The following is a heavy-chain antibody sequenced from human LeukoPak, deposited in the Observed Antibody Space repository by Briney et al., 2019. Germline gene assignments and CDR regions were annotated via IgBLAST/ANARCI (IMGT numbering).Heavy chain of an antibody. CDR1: GSTFSLSW. J-gene: IGHJ4*02. D-gene: IGHD6-13*01. CDR3: ATDWYHTPDH. CDR2: ITSDGSIT. V-gene: IGHV3-74*01. Sequence: GGSLRLSCAASGSTFSLSWMHWVRQAPGKGLMWVSRITSDGSITSYADSVKGRFTISRDNAKNTLYLQMNSLRADDTAVYYCATDWYHTPDHWGQGTLVTVSS.